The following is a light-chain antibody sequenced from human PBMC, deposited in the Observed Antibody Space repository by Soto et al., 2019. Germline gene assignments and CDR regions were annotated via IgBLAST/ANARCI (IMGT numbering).Light chain of an antibody. V-gene: IGKV1-5*03. J-gene: IGKJ1*01. CDR2: KAS. CDR3: QHYNSYSEA. CDR1: QDITTF. Sequence: DIQLTQSPSFLSASVGDRVTITSRASQDITTFLAWYQQKPGKAPKLLIYKASTLKSGVPSRFSGSGSGTEFTLTISSLQPDDFATYYCQHYNSYSEAFGQGTKVDIK.